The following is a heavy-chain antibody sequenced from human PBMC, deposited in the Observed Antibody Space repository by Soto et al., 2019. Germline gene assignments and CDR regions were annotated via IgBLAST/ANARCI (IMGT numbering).Heavy chain of an antibody. CDR2: FSGSGGNI. Sequence: GGSLRLSCVASGFAFSTHAMSWVRQAPGKGLEWVSTFSGSGGNIYYAESVEGRLTISRDDSKNTLYLQMDSLRVEDTAVYYCATRSYDSSGYYPLQHWGQGTLVTVSS. CDR3: ATRSYDSSGYYPLQH. CDR1: GFAFSTHA. J-gene: IGHJ1*01. D-gene: IGHD3-22*01. V-gene: IGHV3-23*01.